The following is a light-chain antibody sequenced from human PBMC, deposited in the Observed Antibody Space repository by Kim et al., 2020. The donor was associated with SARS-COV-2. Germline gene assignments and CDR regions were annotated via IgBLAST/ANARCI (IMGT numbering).Light chain of an antibody. CDR3: NSRDNSGKHLR. CDR1: SLRSYS. CDR2: GEN. V-gene: IGLV3-19*01. Sequence: ALGQTGRITCQGDSLRSYSASWYQQKPGQAPVLVIYGENNRPSGIPDRFSGSTLGNTASLTITGAQAEDEADYYCNSRDNSGKHLRFGGGTQLTVL. J-gene: IGLJ2*01.